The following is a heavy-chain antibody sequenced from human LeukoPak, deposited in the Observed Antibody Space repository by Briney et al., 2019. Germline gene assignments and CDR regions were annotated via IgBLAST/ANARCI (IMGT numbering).Heavy chain of an antibody. J-gene: IGHJ4*02. CDR1: GGSISSGGYY. CDR3: ARGGSSSWYGGFGSHYFDY. D-gene: IGHD6-13*01. Sequence: PSETLSLTCTVSGGSISSGGYYWSWIRQHPGKGLEWIGYIYYSGSTYYNPSLKSRFTISVDTSKNQFSLKLSSVTAADTAVYYCARGGSSSWYGGFGSHYFDYWGQGTLATVSS. CDR2: IYYSGST. V-gene: IGHV4-31*03.